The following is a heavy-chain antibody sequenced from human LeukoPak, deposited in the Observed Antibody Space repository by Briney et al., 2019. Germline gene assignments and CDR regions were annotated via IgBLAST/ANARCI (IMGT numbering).Heavy chain of an antibody. J-gene: IGHJ3*02. CDR2: IYYSGST. V-gene: IGHV4-61*05. CDR3: ATFPGWKDAFDI. D-gene: IGHD1-1*01. CDR1: GGSISSSSYY. Sequence: PSETLSLTCTVSGGSISSSSYYWGWIRQPPGKGLEWIGYIYYSGSTNYNPSLKSRVTISVDTSKNQFSLKLSSVTAADTAVYYCATFPGWKDAFDIWGQGTMVTVSS.